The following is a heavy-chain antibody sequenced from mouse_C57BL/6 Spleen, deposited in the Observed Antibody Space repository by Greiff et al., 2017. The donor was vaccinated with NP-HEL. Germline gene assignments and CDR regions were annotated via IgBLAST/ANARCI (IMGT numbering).Heavy chain of an antibody. D-gene: IGHD2-3*01. CDR3: ARDGGDGYYYAMDY. V-gene: IGHV5-4*01. CDR2: ISDGGSYT. CDR1: GFTFSSYA. Sequence: EVMLVESGGGLVKPGGSLKLSCAASGFTFSSYAMSWVRQTPEKRLEWVATISDGGSYTYYPDNVKGRFTISRDNAKNNLYLQMSHLKSEDTAMYYCARDGGDGYYYAMDYWGQGTSVTVSS. J-gene: IGHJ4*01.